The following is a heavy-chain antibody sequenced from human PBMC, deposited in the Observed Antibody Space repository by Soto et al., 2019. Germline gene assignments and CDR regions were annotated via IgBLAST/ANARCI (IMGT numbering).Heavy chain of an antibody. CDR3: ARGWFGEFATYYYYYGMDV. Sequence: NPSETLSLTCTVSGGSISSYYWSWIRQPPGKGLEWIGYIYYSGSTNYNPSLKSRVTISVDTSKNQFSLKLSSVTAADTAVYYCARGWFGEFATYYYYYGMDVWGQGTTVTVSS. CDR2: IYYSGST. D-gene: IGHD3-10*01. J-gene: IGHJ6*02. CDR1: GGSISSYY. V-gene: IGHV4-59*01.